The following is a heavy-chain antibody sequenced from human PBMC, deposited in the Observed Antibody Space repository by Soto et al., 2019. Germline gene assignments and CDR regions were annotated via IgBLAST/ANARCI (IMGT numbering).Heavy chain of an antibody. J-gene: IGHJ4*02. CDR1: GFIFSNFA. Sequence: QLLESGGDLVQPGGSLRLSCAASGFIFSNFAMYWVRRAPGKGLEWVSSIRQSGDRSSYADSAKGRFTISRDNSKXXXXXXXXXXXXXXXXXXXXXTXXRTRLDNWGPGTLVTVSS. CDR2: IRQSGDRS. D-gene: IGHD3-22*01. V-gene: IGHV3-23*01. CDR3: XTXXRTRLDN.